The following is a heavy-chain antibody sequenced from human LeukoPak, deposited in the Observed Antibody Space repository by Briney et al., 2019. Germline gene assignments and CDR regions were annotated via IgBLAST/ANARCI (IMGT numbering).Heavy chain of an antibody. CDR3: ARDQWWLRQCDY. V-gene: IGHV3-21*01. CDR2: ISSSSSYI. J-gene: IGHJ4*02. CDR1: GFTFSSYS. Sequence: GSLRLSCAASGFTFSSYSMNWVRQAPGKGLEWVSSISSSSSYIYYADSVKGRFTISRDNAKNSLYLQMNSLRAEDTAVYYCARDQWWLRQCDYWGQGTLVTVSS. D-gene: IGHD5-12*01.